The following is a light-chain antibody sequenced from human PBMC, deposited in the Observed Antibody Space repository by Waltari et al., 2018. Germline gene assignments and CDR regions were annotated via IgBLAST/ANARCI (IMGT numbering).Light chain of an antibody. CDR3: SSYAPSSTV. Sequence: QSALTQPASVSGSPGQSIPISCTGTSSDIGGSNYVSWYQQHPGKAPKLMIYDVSKRPSGVSDRFSGSKSGNTASLTISGLQAEDEADYYCSSYAPSSTVFGGGTKLTVL. CDR2: DVS. V-gene: IGLV2-14*03. J-gene: IGLJ2*01. CDR1: SSDIGGSNY.